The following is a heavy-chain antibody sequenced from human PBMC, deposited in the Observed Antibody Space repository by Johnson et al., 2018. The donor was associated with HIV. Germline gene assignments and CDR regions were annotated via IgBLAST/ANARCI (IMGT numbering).Heavy chain of an antibody. V-gene: IGHV3-30-3*01. CDR2: IPYDGTNK. D-gene: IGHD3-10*01. Sequence: QLVESGGGVVQPGRSLRLSCAASGFILSPYAMHWVRQVPGKGLEWVAVIPYDGTNKYYADSVKGRFTISRDNSKNTLYLQMNRLTGEDTAVYYCAKDRGEGWFGVDACDVWSQRTTITVSS. CDR3: AKDRGEGWFGVDACDV. J-gene: IGHJ3*01. CDR1: GFILSPYA.